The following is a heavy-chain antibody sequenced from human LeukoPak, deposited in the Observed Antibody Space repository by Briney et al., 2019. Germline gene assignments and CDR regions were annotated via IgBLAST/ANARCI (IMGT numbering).Heavy chain of an antibody. V-gene: IGHV3-9*01. CDR2: ISWNSGSI. D-gene: IGHD3-3*01. CDR1: GFTFDDYA. CDR3: AKGMLSYDFWSGLFDY. Sequence: GGSLRLSCAASGFTFDDYAMHWVRQAPGKGLEWVSGISWNSGSIGYADSVKGRFTISRDNAKNSLYLQMNSLRAEDTALYYCAKGMLSYDFWSGLFDYWGQGTLVTVSS. J-gene: IGHJ4*02.